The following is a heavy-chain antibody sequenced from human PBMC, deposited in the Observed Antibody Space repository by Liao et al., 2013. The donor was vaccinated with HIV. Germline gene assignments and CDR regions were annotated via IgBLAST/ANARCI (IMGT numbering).Heavy chain of an antibody. CDR3: ARSPAVGSTVFHVPNWFDP. CDR2: IYTGMSTTGTT. J-gene: IGHJ5*02. V-gene: IGHV4-4*07. CDR1: GGSISNYY. Sequence: QVQLQESGPGLVKPSETLSLTCTVSGGSISNYYWTWIRQPAGKGLEWIGHIYTGMSTTGTTNYNPSLKSRVSISADTSKNQFSLKLRSVTAADTAVYYCARSPAVGSTVFHVPNWFDPWAREPWSPSP. D-gene: IGHD1-26*01.